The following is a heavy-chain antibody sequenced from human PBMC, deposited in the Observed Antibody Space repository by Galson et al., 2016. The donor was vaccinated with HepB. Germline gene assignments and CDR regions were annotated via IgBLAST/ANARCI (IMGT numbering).Heavy chain of an antibody. D-gene: IGHD3-10*01. V-gene: IGHV3-7*03. Sequence: SLRLACAASGFTFSTYWMSWVRQDPGKGLEWVANIKQDGSEKDYVDSVKGRFTISRDNAKNSLYLQMNSLRAEDTAVYYCARAYYYGSGSQPYYFDYWGQGTLVTVSS. CDR1: GFTFSTYW. CDR2: IKQDGSEK. CDR3: ARAYYYGSGSQPYYFDY. J-gene: IGHJ4*02.